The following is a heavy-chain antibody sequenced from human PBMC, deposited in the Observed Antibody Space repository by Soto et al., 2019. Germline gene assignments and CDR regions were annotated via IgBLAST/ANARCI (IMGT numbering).Heavy chain of an antibody. V-gene: IGHV4-31*03. CDR2: IYYSGSP. CDR3: ARARGYSYGFFDY. J-gene: IGHJ4*02. Sequence: SETLSLTCTVSGGSISSGGYYWSWIRQHPGKGLEWIGYIYYSGSPYYNPSLKSRVTISVATSKNQFSLKLSSVTAADTAVYYCARARGYSYGFFDYWGQGTLVTVSS. D-gene: IGHD5-18*01. CDR1: GGSISSGGYY.